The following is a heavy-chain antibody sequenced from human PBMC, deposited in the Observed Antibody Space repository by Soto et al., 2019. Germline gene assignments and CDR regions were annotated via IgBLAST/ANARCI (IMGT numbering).Heavy chain of an antibody. Sequence: QVQLVQSGAEVKKPGSSVKVSCKASGGTFSSYAISWVRQAPGQGLEWMGGIIPICGTANYAQKFQGRVTITADESTSTAYMELSSLRSEDTAVYYCAGGITIFGVVSRPHYDYYGMDVWGQGTTVTVSS. J-gene: IGHJ6*02. CDR1: GGTFSSYA. D-gene: IGHD3-3*01. CDR2: IIPICGTA. CDR3: AGGITIFGVVSRPHYDYYGMDV. V-gene: IGHV1-69*01.